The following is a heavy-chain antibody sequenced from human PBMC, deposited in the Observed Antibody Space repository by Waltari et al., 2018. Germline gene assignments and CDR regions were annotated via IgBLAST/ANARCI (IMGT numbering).Heavy chain of an antibody. Sequence: QVQLQQWGAGLLKPSETLSLTCAVYGGSFSGYSWCWIRQPPGKGLEWIGEINHSGSTNYNPSLKSRVTISVDTSKNQFSLKLSSVTAADTAVYYCARRPVGYCSSTSCYYYYGMDVWGQGTTVTVSS. CDR2: INHSGST. CDR1: GGSFSGYS. D-gene: IGHD2-2*01. CDR3: ARRPVGYCSSTSCYYYYGMDV. J-gene: IGHJ6*02. V-gene: IGHV4-34*01.